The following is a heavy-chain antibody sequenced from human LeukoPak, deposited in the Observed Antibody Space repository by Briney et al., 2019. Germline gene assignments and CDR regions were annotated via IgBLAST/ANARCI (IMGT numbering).Heavy chain of an antibody. V-gene: IGHV5-51*01. CDR3: ARQFRDSSGYYSYYFDY. J-gene: IGHJ4*02. Sequence: GESLKISCKGSGYSFTTYWIGWVRQMPGRGREWMGIIYPGDSDTRYSASFQGQVTISADKSISTAYLQWSSLKASDTAMYYCARQFRDSSGYYSYYFDYWGQGTLVTVSS. CDR1: GYSFTTYW. CDR2: IYPGDSDT. D-gene: IGHD3-22*01.